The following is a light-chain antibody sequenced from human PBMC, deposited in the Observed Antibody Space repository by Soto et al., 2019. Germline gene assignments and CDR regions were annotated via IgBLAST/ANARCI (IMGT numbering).Light chain of an antibody. CDR2: DDS. J-gene: IGLJ1*01. CDR1: NIGSKS. V-gene: IGLV3-21*02. Sequence: SYELTQPPSVSVAPGQTARITCGGNNIGSKSVHWYQQKPGQAPVLVVYDDSDWPSGIPERFSGSNSGNTATLTISRVEAGDEADYYCQVWDSSSDDYVFGTGTKVTVL. CDR3: QVWDSSSDDYV.